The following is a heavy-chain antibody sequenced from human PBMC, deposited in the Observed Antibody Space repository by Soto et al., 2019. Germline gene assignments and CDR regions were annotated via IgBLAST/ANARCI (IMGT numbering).Heavy chain of an antibody. CDR2: IYHSGSS. CDR1: GGSISSGGYY. D-gene: IGHD3-22*01. Sequence: SETLSLTCTVSGGSISSGGYYWSWIRQHPGKDLEWIGYIYHSGSSHYNPSLKSRVTISVDTSKNQFSLKLTSVTAADTAVYYCARGEGYYYDSSGYPYWGQGTPVTVSS. J-gene: IGHJ4*02. CDR3: ARGEGYYYDSSGYPY. V-gene: IGHV4-31*03.